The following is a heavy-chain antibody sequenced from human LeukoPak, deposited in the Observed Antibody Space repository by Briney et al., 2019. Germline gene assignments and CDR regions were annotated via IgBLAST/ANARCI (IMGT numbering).Heavy chain of an antibody. Sequence: PGGSLRLSCAASGFTFSDYYMTWIRQTPGKGLEWVSYISTSATITNYADSLKGRFTVSRDDAKNSLYLQLNGLRAEDTAIYYCGRLGCAGWLQDYWGQGTLVTVSS. CDR3: GRLGCAGWLQDY. CDR2: ISTSATIT. D-gene: IGHD5-24*01. J-gene: IGHJ4*01. V-gene: IGHV3-11*01. CDR1: GFTFSDYY.